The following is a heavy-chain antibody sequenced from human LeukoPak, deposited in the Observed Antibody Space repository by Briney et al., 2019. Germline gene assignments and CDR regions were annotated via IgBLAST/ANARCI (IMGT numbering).Heavy chain of an antibody. V-gene: IGHV4-61*08. J-gene: IGHJ5*02. Sequence: SQTLSLTCTVSGGSISSGGYYWSWIRQHPGKGLEWIGYIYYSGSTNYNPSLKSRVTISVDTSKNQFSLKLSSVTAADTAVYYCARVLAVAGTDWFDPWGQGTLVTVSS. CDR2: IYYSGST. CDR1: GGSISSGGYY. D-gene: IGHD6-19*01. CDR3: ARVLAVAGTDWFDP.